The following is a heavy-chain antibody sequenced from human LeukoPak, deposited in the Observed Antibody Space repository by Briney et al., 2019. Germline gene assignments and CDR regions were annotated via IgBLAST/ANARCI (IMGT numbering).Heavy chain of an antibody. J-gene: IGHJ6*02. V-gene: IGHV3-74*03. Sequence: GSLRLSCAASGFTFNRYWMHWVRQAPGKGLVWVSRISPDGNSATYADSVKGRFTISRDNAKNTLYLQMNSLRAEDSAVYYCASLDGVYYYHMDVWGQGTTVIVSS. CDR2: ISPDGNSA. CDR1: GFTFNRYW. D-gene: IGHD3/OR15-3a*01. CDR3: ASLDGVYYYHMDV.